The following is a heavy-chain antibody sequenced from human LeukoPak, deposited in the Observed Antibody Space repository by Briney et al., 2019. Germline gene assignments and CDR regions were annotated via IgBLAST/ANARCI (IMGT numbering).Heavy chain of an antibody. CDR3: ARESTVTTVGSYYFDY. J-gene: IGHJ4*02. V-gene: IGHV2-70*11. D-gene: IGHD4-17*01. CDR1: GGSISSYY. CDR2: IDWDDDK. Sequence: TLSLTCTVSGGSISSYYWSWIRQPPGKALEWLARIDWDDDKYYSTSLKTRLTISKDTSKNQVVLTMTNMDPVDTATYYCARESTVTTVGSYYFDYWGQGILVTVSS.